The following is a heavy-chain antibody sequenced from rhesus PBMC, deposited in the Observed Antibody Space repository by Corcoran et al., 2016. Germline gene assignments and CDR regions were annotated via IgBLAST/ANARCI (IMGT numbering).Heavy chain of an antibody. V-gene: IGHV1-200*01. J-gene: IGHJ4*01. CDR3: ARSSGSNLFDY. CDR2: INPSNGNP. D-gene: IGHD4-23*01. Sequence: QVQLVQSGAEVKKPGISVKLSCKASGYNFPSHYINWVRQDPGQVLVRVGWINPSNGNPGYAQRFQGRVTMTRDTSTSTAYMELNSLRSEDTAVYYCARSSGSNLFDYWGQGVLVTVSS. CDR1: GYNFPSHY.